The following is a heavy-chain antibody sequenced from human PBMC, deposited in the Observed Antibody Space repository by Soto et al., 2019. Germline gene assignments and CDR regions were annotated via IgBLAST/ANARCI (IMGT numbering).Heavy chain of an antibody. Sequence: GGSLRLSCAASGFTFSSYAMSWVRQAPGKGLEWVSAISGSGGSTYYADSVKGRFTISRDNSKNTLYLQMNSLRAEDTAVYYCANSRHVTIFGVDYYYYYYMDVWGKGTTVTVSS. CDR3: ANSRHVTIFGVDYYYYYYMDV. J-gene: IGHJ6*03. D-gene: IGHD3-3*01. CDR1: GFTFSSYA. V-gene: IGHV3-23*01. CDR2: ISGSGGST.